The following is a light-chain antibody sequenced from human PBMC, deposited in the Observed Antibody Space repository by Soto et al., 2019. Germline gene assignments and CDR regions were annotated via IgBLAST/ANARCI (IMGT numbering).Light chain of an antibody. CDR3: QQHYQWPIT. CDR1: QTVGSS. Sequence: EIVLTQSPATLSLSPGERATLSCRASQTVGSSSAWYQQKPGQAPRLLLYRISTRATGIAARFSGSGSGTEFTLTINSLQSEDFAVYYCQQHYQWPITFGQGTRLEI. J-gene: IGKJ5*01. CDR2: RIS. V-gene: IGKV3D-15*01.